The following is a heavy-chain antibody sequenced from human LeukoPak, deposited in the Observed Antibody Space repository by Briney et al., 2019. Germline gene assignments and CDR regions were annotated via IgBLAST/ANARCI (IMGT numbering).Heavy chain of an antibody. Sequence: SGPTLVNPTQTLTLTCTFSGFSLSTSGVGVGWIRQPPGKALEWLALIYWDDDKRYSPSLKSRLTITKDTSKNQVVLTMTNMDPVDTATYYCAHRGGIRRQLLWFGETKRGLESSWFDPWGQGTLVTVSS. J-gene: IGHJ5*02. CDR1: GFSLSTSGVG. CDR3: AHRGGIRRQLLWFGETKRGLESSWFDP. V-gene: IGHV2-5*02. CDR2: IYWDDDK. D-gene: IGHD3-10*01.